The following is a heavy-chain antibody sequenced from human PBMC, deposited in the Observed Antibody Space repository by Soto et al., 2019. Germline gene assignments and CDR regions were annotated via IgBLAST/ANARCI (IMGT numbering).Heavy chain of an antibody. CDR1: GYTFTSYG. D-gene: IGHD6-6*01. V-gene: IGHV1-18*01. J-gene: IGHJ6*02. Sequence: QVQLVQSGAEVKKPGASVKVSCKASGYTFTSYGISWVRQAPGQGLEWMGWISAYNGNTNYAQKLQGRVTMTIDTATRTAYMAVRSVRSDDTAVYYCERGSGSSAVYYYYYGMDVWGQGTTVTVSS. CDR2: ISAYNGNT. CDR3: ERGSGSSAVYYYYYGMDV.